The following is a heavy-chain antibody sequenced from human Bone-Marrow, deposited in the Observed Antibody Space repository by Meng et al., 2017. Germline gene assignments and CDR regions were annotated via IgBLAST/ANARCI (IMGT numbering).Heavy chain of an antibody. CDR3: ARGITMVRGVQNDYYYYGMDV. CDR2: IYTSGST. V-gene: IGHV4-4*07. J-gene: IGHJ6*02. CDR1: GGSISSYY. Sequence: GSLRLSCTVSGGSISSYYWSWIRQPAGKGLEWIGRIYTSGSTNYNPSLKSRVTMSVDTSKNQFPLKLSSVTAADTAVYYCARGITMVRGVQNDYYYYGMDVWGQGTTVTVSS. D-gene: IGHD3-10*01.